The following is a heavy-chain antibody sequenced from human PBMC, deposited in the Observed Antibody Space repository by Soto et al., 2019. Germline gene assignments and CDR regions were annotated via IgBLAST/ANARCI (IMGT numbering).Heavy chain of an antibody. CDR1: GGTFSKYA. CDR3: ARPLRDRHHYYGMAV. CDR2: TIPMVGTP. Sequence: QVQLVQSGAELQQPGASVRVSCKASGGTFSKYAFSWVRQAPGQGLEWLGGTIPMVGTPNYAQKIQGRVAISADESTATVYMELSSLRSEDTAVYFCARPLRDRHHYYGMAVWGQGTTVTVSS. J-gene: IGHJ6*02. D-gene: IGHD3-22*01. V-gene: IGHV1-69*01.